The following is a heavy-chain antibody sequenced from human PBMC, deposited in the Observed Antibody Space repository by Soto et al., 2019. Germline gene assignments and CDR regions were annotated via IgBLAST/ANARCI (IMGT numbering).Heavy chain of an antibody. CDR3: AGASYSYGYSDY. V-gene: IGHV4-34*01. CDR1: GGSFSGYY. J-gene: IGHJ4*02. Sequence: SETLSLTCAVYGGSFSGYYWSWIRQPPGKGLEWIGEINHSGSTNYNPSPKSRVTISVDTSKNQFSLKLSSVTAADTAVYYCAGASYSYGYSDYWGQGTLVTVSS. D-gene: IGHD5-18*01. CDR2: INHSGST.